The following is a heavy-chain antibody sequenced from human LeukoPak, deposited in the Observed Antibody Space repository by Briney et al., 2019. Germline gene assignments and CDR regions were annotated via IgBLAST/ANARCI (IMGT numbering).Heavy chain of an antibody. CDR3: ARSRGGPYYYYYYMDV. CDR1: GGSFSGYS. V-gene: IGHV4-34*01. CDR2: INLSGSS. Sequence: SETLSLTCAVYGGSFSGYSWSWIRQPPGKGLEWIWVINLSGSSNYNPSLKSRVTISVDTSKNQISLKLSSVTAADTAVYYCARSRGGPYYYYYYMDVWGKGTTVTVSS. D-gene: IGHD1-26*01. J-gene: IGHJ6*03.